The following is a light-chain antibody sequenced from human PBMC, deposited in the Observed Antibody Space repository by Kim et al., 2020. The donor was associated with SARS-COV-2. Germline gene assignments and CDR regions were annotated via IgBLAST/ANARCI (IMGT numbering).Light chain of an antibody. CDR3: QQNHMYPYT. CDR2: KAS. CDR1: QSIRNW. V-gene: IGKV1-5*03. Sequence: SASVGDSVTIICRLSQSIRNWLALYQQRPGKAPRLLIYKASRLQSGVPSRFICSESGADFTLTIDSLQPDDFATYYCQQNHMYPYTFGQGTKL. J-gene: IGKJ2*01.